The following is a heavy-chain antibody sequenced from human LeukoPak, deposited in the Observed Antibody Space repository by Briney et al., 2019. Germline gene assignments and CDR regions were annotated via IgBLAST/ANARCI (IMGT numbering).Heavy chain of an antibody. V-gene: IGHV4-59*01. D-gene: IGHD3-10*01. J-gene: IGHJ6*02. CDR2: TYYSVSST. CDR1: GGSMSGFF. CDR3: ARTSRHSYGSGTNLTPWPAGMDI. Sequence: SETLSLTCTVSGGSMSGFFWTWIRQPPGRELEWMGSTYYSVSSTKYNPSLKSRVTISLDKSKSHFSPNLTSATAADTAVYYSARTSRHSYGSGTNLTPWPAGMDIWGQGTTVTVSS.